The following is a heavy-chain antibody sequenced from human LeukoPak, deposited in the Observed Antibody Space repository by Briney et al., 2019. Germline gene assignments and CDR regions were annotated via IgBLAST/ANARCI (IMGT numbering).Heavy chain of an antibody. CDR2: IYYTGNT. Sequence: SETLSLTCTVSGDSISSSSYYWVWIRQPPGKGLEWIGSIYYTGNTYYNPSFKSRVTISVDTSKNQFSLKLYSVTAADTAVYYCARLWNWTFYFDYWGQGTLVTVSS. V-gene: IGHV4-39*01. CDR3: ARLWNWTFYFDY. D-gene: IGHD1-1*01. CDR1: GDSISSSSYY. J-gene: IGHJ4*02.